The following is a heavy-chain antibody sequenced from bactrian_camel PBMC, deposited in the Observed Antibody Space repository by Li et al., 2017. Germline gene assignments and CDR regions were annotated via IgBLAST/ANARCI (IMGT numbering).Heavy chain of an antibody. CDR3: AADCLGYGPDKFRY. J-gene: IGHJ4*01. CDR2: IDGSGNT. CDR1: GYTRGSYC. V-gene: IGHV3S55*01. D-gene: IGHD3*01. Sequence: HVQLVESGGDSVQAGMSLRLSCRADGYTRGSYCMGWFRQSPGKEREGLATIDGSGNTNHADAVRGRFTISKDNARKILYLQLNSLKPEDSAMYYCAADCLGYGPDKFRYWGHGTQVTVS.